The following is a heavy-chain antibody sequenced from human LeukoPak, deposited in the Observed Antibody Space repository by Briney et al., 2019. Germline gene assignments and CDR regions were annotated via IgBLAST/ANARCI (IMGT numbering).Heavy chain of an antibody. J-gene: IGHJ4*02. CDR2: ISSSSSYI. CDR3: AKGYCTNGVCYLDY. V-gene: IGHV3-21*01. CDR1: GFTFSSYS. Sequence: PGGSLRLSCAASGFTFSSYSLNWVRPAPGKGLEWVSSISSSSSYIYYADSAKGRFTISRDNAKNSLYLQMNSLRAEDTAVYYCAKGYCTNGVCYLDYWGQGTLVTVSS. D-gene: IGHD2-8*01.